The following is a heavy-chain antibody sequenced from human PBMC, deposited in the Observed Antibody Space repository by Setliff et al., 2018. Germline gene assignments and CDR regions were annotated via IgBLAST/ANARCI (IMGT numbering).Heavy chain of an antibody. CDR2: ITGSGGAT. CDR1: RFTFSVYV. J-gene: IGHJ4*02. CDR3: AKELSMAYGND. V-gene: IGHV3-23*01. Sequence: GGSLRLSCTASRFTFSVYVMAWVRQAPGKGLEWVSSITGSGGATYYADSVKGRFIVSRDNSKNTLYLQMNSLRVDDTAIYYCAKELSMAYGNDWGLGTLVTVSS. D-gene: IGHD1-1*01.